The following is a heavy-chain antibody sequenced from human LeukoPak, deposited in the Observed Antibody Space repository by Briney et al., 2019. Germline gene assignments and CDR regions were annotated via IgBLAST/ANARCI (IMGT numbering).Heavy chain of an antibody. V-gene: IGHV3-30*01. CDR1: GFTFSSYA. CDR3: VRDLNDFWSGYTLPDC. D-gene: IGHD3-3*01. CDR2: ISYDGSNK. J-gene: IGHJ4*02. Sequence: GSLRLSCAASGFTFSSYAMHWVRQAPGKGLEWVAVISYDGSNKYYADSVKGRFTISRDNSKNTLYLQMNSLRAEDTAVYYCVRDLNDFWSGYTLPDCWGQGTLVTVSS.